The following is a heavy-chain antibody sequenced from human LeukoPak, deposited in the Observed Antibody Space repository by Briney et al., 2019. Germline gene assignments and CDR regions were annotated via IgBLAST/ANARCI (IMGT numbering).Heavy chain of an antibody. Sequence: SETLSLTCTVSGGSISSSSYYWGWIRQPPGKGLEWIGGIYYSGSTYYNPSLKSRVTISVDTSKNQFSLKLSSVTAADTAVYYCARHRRGSSWYVDYWGQGTLVTVSS. J-gene: IGHJ4*02. CDR3: ARHRRGSSWYVDY. CDR2: IYYSGST. V-gene: IGHV4-39*01. CDR1: GGSISSSSYY. D-gene: IGHD6-13*01.